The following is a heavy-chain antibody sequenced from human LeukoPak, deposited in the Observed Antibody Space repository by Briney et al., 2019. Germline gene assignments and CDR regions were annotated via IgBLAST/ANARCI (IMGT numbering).Heavy chain of an antibody. CDR2: ISYDGSNK. CDR3: ARVASGGYFDY. J-gene: IGHJ4*02. Sequence: PGGSLILSCAASGFTFSNYPMHWVRQAPGKGLEWVAVISYDGSNKYYADSVKGRFTISRDNSKNTLYLQMNSLRAEDTAVFYCARVASGGYFDYWGQGTLVTVSS. V-gene: IGHV3-30-3*01. D-gene: IGHD2-8*02. CDR1: GFTFSNYP.